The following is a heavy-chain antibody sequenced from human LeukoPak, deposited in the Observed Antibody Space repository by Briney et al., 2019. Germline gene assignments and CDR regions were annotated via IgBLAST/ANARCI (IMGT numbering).Heavy chain of an antibody. J-gene: IGHJ4*02. CDR2: IYHSGNT. CDR1: GGSVSSGSSF. Sequence: SETLSLTCTVSGGSVSSGSSFWSWIRQPPGKGLEWIGYIYHSGNTNYNPSLKSRVTISVDTSKSQLSLKLNSVTAADTAVYYCARAGRGHYYDSSGYYSYWGQGTLVTVSS. D-gene: IGHD3-22*01. V-gene: IGHV4-61*01. CDR3: ARAGRGHYYDSSGYYSY.